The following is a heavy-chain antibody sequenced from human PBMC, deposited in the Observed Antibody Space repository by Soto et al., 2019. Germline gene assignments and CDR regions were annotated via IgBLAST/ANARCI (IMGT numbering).Heavy chain of an antibody. CDR3: ARQHDILTGYYNWFDP. CDR2: IYPGDSDT. D-gene: IGHD3-9*01. Sequence: PGESLKISCKGSGYSFTSYWIGWVRQMPGKGLEWMGIIYPGDSDTRYSPYFQGQVTISADKSISTAYLQWSSLKASDTAMYYCARQHDILTGYYNWFDPWGQGTLVTVSS. CDR1: GYSFTSYW. J-gene: IGHJ5*02. V-gene: IGHV5-51*01.